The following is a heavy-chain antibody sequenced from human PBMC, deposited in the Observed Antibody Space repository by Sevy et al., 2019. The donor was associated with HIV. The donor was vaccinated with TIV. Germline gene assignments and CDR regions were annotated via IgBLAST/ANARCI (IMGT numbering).Heavy chain of an antibody. CDR1: GDSISGYY. CDR2: SYYSGST. V-gene: IGHV4-59*01. J-gene: IGHJ6*02. CDR3: ARASPDYYYGMDV. Sequence: SETLSLTCTVSGDSISGYYRSWIRQPPGKGLEWIGYSYYSGSTTYNPSLKSRVTISVDTSKNQFFLKLSSVTAADTAVYYCARASPDYYYGMDVWGQGTTVTVSS.